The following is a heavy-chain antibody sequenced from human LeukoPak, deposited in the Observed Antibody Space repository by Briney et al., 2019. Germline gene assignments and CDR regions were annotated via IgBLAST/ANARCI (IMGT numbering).Heavy chain of an antibody. V-gene: IGHV1-24*01. D-gene: IGHD3-22*01. Sequence: ASVKVSCKVSGYTLTELSMHWVRQAPGKGLEWMGGFDPEDGETIYAQKFQGRVTMTEDTSTDTAYMELSSLRSEDTAVCYCATKYYYDSSGYYAAFDIWGQGTMVTVSS. CDR3: ATKYYYDSSGYYAAFDI. CDR1: GYTLTELS. J-gene: IGHJ3*02. CDR2: FDPEDGET.